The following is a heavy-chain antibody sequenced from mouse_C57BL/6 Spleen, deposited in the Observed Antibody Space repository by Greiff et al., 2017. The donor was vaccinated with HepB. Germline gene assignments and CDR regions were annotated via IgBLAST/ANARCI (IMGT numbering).Heavy chain of an antibody. CDR2: ISNGGGRT. J-gene: IGHJ4*01. CDR1: GFTFSDYY. D-gene: IGHD2-1*01. V-gene: IGHV5-12*01. CDR3: ARNGNQYYYAMDY. Sequence: EVQLVESGGGLVQPGGSLKLSCAASGFTFSDYYMYWVRQTPEKRLEWVAYISNGGGRTYYPDTVKGRFTISRDKAKNTLYLQMSRLKSEDTAMYYCARNGNQYYYAMDYWGQGTSVTVSS.